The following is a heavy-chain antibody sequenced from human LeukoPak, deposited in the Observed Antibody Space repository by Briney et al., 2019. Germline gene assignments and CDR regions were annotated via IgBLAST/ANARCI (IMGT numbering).Heavy chain of an antibody. Sequence: GGSLRLSCAASGFTFSSYAMSWVRQAPGKGLEWVSAISGSGGSTYYADSVKGRFTISRDNSKSTLHLQMNSLRAEDTAVYYCAKDLSGEAGFDYWGQGTLVTVSS. CDR1: GFTFSSYA. D-gene: IGHD3-16*01. J-gene: IGHJ4*02. CDR3: AKDLSGEAGFDY. V-gene: IGHV3-23*01. CDR2: ISGSGGST.